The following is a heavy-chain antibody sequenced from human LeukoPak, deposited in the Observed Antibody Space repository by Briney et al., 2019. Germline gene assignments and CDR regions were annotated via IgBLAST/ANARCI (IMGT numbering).Heavy chain of an antibody. D-gene: IGHD6-19*01. CDR2: IWYDGSNK. CDR3: ARDRVGYSSGWFPPANYGMDV. J-gene: IGHJ6*02. Sequence: GRSLRLSCAASGFTFSSYGMHWVRQAPGKGLEWVAVIWYDGSNKYYADSVKGRFTISRDNSKNTLYLQMNSLRAEDTAVYYCARDRVGYSSGWFPPANYGMDVWGQGTTVTVSS. V-gene: IGHV3-33*01. CDR1: GFTFSSYG.